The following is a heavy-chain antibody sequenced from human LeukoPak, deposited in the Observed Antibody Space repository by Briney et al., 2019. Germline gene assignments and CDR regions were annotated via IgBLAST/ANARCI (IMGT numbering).Heavy chain of an antibody. CDR3: ARAPIRGGAIAGFDY. V-gene: IGHV3-30*02. D-gene: IGHD1-26*01. CDR1: GFTFSSYG. CDR2: IRYDGSNK. Sequence: PGGSLRLSCAASGFTFSSYGMHWVRQAPGKGLELVAFIRYDGSNKYYADSVKGRFTISRDNSKNTLYLQMNSLRAEDTAVYYCARAPIRGGAIAGFDYWGQGTLVTVSS. J-gene: IGHJ4*02.